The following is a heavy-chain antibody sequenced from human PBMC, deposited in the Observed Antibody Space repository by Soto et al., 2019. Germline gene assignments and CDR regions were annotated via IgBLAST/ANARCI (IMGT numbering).Heavy chain of an antibody. CDR1: GFTFSNSG. Sequence: QVQLVESGGGVVQPGRSLRLSCAASGFTFSNSGIHWVRQAPGKGLEWVAARSYDGSNKYYADSVKGRFTISRDDSESTLYLQMNSLRPEDTAVYYCTKRAVVMSSSDYFDHWGQGTLATVSS. CDR3: TKRAVVMSSSDYFDH. J-gene: IGHJ4*02. CDR2: RSYDGSNK. V-gene: IGHV3-30*18. D-gene: IGHD2-15*01.